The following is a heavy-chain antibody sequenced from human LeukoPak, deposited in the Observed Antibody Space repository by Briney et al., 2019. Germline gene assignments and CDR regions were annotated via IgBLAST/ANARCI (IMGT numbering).Heavy chain of an antibody. V-gene: IGHV1-18*01. Sequence: ASVKVSCKASGYTFTSYGISWVRQAPGQGLEWVGWISAYNGNTNYAQKLQGRVTMTTDTSTSTAYMELRSLRADDTAVYYCARDRTRIQAGTPAYWGQGTLVTVSS. J-gene: IGHJ4*02. D-gene: IGHD6-13*01. CDR3: ARDRTRIQAGTPAY. CDR1: GYTFTSYG. CDR2: ISAYNGNT.